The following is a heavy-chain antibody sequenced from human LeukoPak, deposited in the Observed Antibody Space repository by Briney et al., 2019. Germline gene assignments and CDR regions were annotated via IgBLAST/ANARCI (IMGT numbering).Heavy chain of an antibody. J-gene: IGHJ4*02. Sequence: ASVKVSCKASGYTFTGYYMHCVRQAPGQGLEWMGWINPNSGGTNYAQKFQGRVTMTRDTSISTAYMELSRLRSDDTAVYYCARERNYYDSSGPSDWGQGTLVTVSS. D-gene: IGHD3-22*01. CDR1: GYTFTGYY. CDR3: ARERNYYDSSGPSD. CDR2: INPNSGGT. V-gene: IGHV1-2*02.